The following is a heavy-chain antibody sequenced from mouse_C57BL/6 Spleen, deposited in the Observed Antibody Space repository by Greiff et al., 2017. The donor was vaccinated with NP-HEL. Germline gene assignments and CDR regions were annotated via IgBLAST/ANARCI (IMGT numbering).Heavy chain of an antibody. CDR2: ISYDGSN. Sequence: EVKLVESGPGLVKPSQSLSLTCSVTGYSITSGYYWNWIRQFPGNKLEWMGYISYDGSNNYNPSLKNRISITRDTSKNQFFLKLNSVTTEDTATYYCARGDDYDVYFDVWGTGTTVTVSS. J-gene: IGHJ1*03. CDR3: ARGDDYDVYFDV. D-gene: IGHD2-4*01. V-gene: IGHV3-6*01. CDR1: GYSITSGYY.